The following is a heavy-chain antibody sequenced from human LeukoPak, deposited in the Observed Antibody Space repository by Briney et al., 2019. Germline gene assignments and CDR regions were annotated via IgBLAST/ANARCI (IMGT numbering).Heavy chain of an antibody. V-gene: IGHV4-59*08. D-gene: IGHD3-10*01. Sequence: PSETLSLTCTVSGGSISSYYWSWIRQPPGKGLEWIGYIYYSGSTNYNPSLKSRVTISVDTSKNQFSLKLSSVTAADTAVYYCARLDMVRGVRYWGQGTLVTVSS. CDR1: GGSISSYY. J-gene: IGHJ4*02. CDR2: IYYSGST. CDR3: ARLDMVRGVRY.